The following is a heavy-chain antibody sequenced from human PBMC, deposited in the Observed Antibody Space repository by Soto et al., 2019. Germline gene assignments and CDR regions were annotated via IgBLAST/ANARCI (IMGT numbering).Heavy chain of an antibody. CDR3: AKDRDDYGDPDALDM. J-gene: IGHJ3*02. D-gene: IGHD4-17*01. Sequence: PGGPLRLSCVGYGFTFSNYVMTWVRQAPGKGLEWVSALSGSGDNTYYADSVQGRFTISRDNSKNTLYLQMNSLRAEDTAEYYCAKDRDDYGDPDALDMWGQGTMVTVSS. CDR2: LSGSGDNT. CDR1: GFTFSNYV. V-gene: IGHV3-23*01.